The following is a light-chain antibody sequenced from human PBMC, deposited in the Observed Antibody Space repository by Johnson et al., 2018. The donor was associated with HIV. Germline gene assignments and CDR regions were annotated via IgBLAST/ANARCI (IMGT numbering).Light chain of an antibody. Sequence: QSVLTHPPSVSAAPGQKVTVSCSGSSSNIGSNDVSWYQQFPGAAPKLFIYENNKRPSGIPDRFSGSKSGTSATLGITGLQTGDEADYYCATWDRSLTIGGVFGTWTKVTVL. CDR1: SSNIGSND. J-gene: IGLJ1*01. CDR2: ENN. CDR3: ATWDRSLTIGGV. V-gene: IGLV1-51*02.